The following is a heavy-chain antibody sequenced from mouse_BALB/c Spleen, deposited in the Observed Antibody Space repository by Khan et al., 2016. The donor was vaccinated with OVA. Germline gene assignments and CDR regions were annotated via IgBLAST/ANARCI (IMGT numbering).Heavy chain of an antibody. Sequence: VQLKASGPGLVKPSQSLSLTCTVTAYSITSGYGWNWIRQFPGNKLEWMGYISYRGSTNYNPSLKSRISIIRDTSKNQFFLQLNSVSTEDTATYYCARTARIKFWGQGTTLTVSS. J-gene: IGHJ2*01. CDR3: ARTARIKF. D-gene: IGHD1-2*01. CDR2: ISYRGST. CDR1: AYSITSGYG. V-gene: IGHV3-2*02.